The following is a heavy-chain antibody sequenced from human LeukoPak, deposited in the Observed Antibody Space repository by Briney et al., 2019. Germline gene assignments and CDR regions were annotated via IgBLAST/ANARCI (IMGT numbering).Heavy chain of an antibody. Sequence: ASVKVSCKTSGYTFTNYAMNWVRQAPGQGLEWMGWINPNTGNPAYAQGFTGRFVFSLDTSVSTAYLQISSLEAEDTAVYYCARAIMHLGELSLPSYWGQGTLVTISS. J-gene: IGHJ4*02. D-gene: IGHD3-16*02. CDR2: INPNTGNP. CDR1: GYTFTNYA. V-gene: IGHV7-4-1*02. CDR3: ARAIMHLGELSLPSY.